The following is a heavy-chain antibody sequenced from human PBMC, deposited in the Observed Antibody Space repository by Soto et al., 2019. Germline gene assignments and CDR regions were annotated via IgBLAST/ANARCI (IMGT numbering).Heavy chain of an antibody. CDR2: ISGSCSYT. Sequence: QVQLVESGGGLVKPGGSLRLSCAASGFTFRDYYMRWIRHTPGKGLEWVLYISGSCSYTNYADSVKGRFTSSRDNAKNSLYLHMNSLRAEDTAVYYWAIDLRCSGSPPTDVWGQGTTVTVSS. CDR3: AIDLRCSGSPPTDV. D-gene: IGHD1-26*01. J-gene: IGHJ6*02. V-gene: IGHV3-11*06. CDR1: GFTFRDYY.